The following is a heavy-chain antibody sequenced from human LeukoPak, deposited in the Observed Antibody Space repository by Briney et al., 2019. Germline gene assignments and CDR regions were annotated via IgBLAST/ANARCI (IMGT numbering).Heavy chain of an antibody. Sequence: PGGSLRLSCAASGFTFSNYAMSWVRQAPGKGLEWVSTISSSGGSTYYADSVKGRFTISRDNSKNTLYLQMNSLRAEDTAVYYCARDGRELAYCGGDCYWGFYYYYGMDVWGQGTTVTVSS. V-gene: IGHV3-23*01. CDR1: GFTFSNYA. CDR2: ISSSGGST. J-gene: IGHJ6*02. D-gene: IGHD2-21*02. CDR3: ARDGRELAYCGGDCYWGFYYYYGMDV.